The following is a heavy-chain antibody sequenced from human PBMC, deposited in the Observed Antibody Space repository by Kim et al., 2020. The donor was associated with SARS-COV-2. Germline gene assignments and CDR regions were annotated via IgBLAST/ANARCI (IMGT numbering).Heavy chain of an antibody. CDR2: ISSSSSTI. Sequence: GGSLRLSCAASGFTFSSYSMNWVRQAPGKGLEWVSYISSSSSTIYYADSVKGRFTISRDNAKNSLYLQMNSLRDEDTAVYYCAREFRGCSSWYESRYYYYGMDVWGQGTTVTVSS. CDR1: GFTFSSYS. D-gene: IGHD6-13*01. V-gene: IGHV3-48*02. J-gene: IGHJ6*02. CDR3: AREFRGCSSWYESRYYYYGMDV.